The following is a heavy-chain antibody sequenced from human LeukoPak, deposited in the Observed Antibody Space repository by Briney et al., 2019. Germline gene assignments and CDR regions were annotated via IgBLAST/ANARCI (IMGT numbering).Heavy chain of an antibody. CDR1: GYTFTSYA. D-gene: IGHD2-15*01. CDR2: INVGNDNT. V-gene: IGHV1-3*01. CDR3: ARVAKLGYCRGGSCYSYFNY. Sequence: ASVKASCKASGYTFTSYALHWVRQAPGERLEWMGWINVGNDNTKYSQKFQDRVTITRDISASTAYMELSSLRSEDTAVYFCARVAKLGYCRGGSCYSYFNYWGQGTLVTVSS. J-gene: IGHJ4*02.